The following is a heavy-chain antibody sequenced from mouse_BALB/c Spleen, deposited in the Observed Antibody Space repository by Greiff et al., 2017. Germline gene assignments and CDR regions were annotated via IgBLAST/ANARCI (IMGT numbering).Heavy chain of an antibody. Sequence: DVMLVESGGGLVKPGGSLKLSCAASGFTFSSYTMSWVRQTPEKRLEWVATISSGGGNTYYPDSVKGRFTISRDNAKNNLYLQMSSLRSEDTALYYCASLYGNYVAWFAYWGQGTLVTVSA. CDR1: GFTFSSYT. J-gene: IGHJ3*01. CDR2: ISSGGGNT. CDR3: ASLYGNYVAWFAY. V-gene: IGHV5-9*03. D-gene: IGHD2-1*01.